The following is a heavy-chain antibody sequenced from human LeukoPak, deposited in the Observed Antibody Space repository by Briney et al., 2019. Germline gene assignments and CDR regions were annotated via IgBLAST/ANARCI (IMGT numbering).Heavy chain of an antibody. J-gene: IGHJ5*02. D-gene: IGHD4-17*01. CDR3: AIQRIDYGDINWFDP. CDR2: IYYSGST. Sequence: PSETLSLTCTVSGGSISSSSYYWGWIRQPPGKGLEWIGSIYYSGSTYYNPSLKSRVTISVDTSKNQFSLKLSSVTAADTAVYYCAIQRIDYGDINWFDPWGQGTLVTVSS. CDR1: GGSISSSSYY. V-gene: IGHV4-39*07.